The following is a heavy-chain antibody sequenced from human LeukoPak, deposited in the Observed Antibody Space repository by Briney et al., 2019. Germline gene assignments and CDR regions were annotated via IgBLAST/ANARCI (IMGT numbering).Heavy chain of an antibody. J-gene: IGHJ4*02. CDR1: GFTFSYYG. Sequence: GGSLRLSCAASGFTFSYYGMNWVRQAPGKGLEWISYISSSSSTVYFADSVKGRFTISRDNSKNTLYLQMNSLRAEDTAVYYCARKTVRLGELSWGQGTLVTVSS. D-gene: IGHD3-16*02. CDR2: ISSSSSTV. CDR3: ARKTVRLGELS. V-gene: IGHV3-48*01.